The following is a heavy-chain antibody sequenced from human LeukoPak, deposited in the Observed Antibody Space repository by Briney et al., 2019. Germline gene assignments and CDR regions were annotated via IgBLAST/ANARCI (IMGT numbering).Heavy chain of an antibody. CDR1: RFTFSSYW. D-gene: IGHD6-13*01. CDR3: ARDVKQQLLDY. V-gene: IGHV3-30-3*01. J-gene: IGHJ4*02. Sequence: PGGSLRLSCAASRFTFSSYWMTWVRQAPGKGLEWVAVISYDGSNKYYADSVKGRFTISRDNSKNTLYLQMNSLRAEDTAVYYCARDVKQQLLDYWGQGTLVTVSS. CDR2: ISYDGSNK.